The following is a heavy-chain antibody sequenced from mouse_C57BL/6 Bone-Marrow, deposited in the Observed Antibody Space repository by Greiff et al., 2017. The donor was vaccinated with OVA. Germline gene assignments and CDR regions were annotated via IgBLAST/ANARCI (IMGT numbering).Heavy chain of an antibody. D-gene: IGHD1-1*01. J-gene: IGHJ2*01. CDR1: GYTFTDYY. CDR3: ERLRRRYHYFDY. V-gene: IGHV1-76*01. Sequence: VKLMESGAELVRPGASVKLSCKASGYTFTDYYINWVKQRPGQGLEWIARIYPGSGNTYYNEKFKGKATLTAEKSSSTAYMQLSSLTSEDSAVYFCERLRRRYHYFDYWGQGTTLTVSS. CDR2: IYPGSGNT.